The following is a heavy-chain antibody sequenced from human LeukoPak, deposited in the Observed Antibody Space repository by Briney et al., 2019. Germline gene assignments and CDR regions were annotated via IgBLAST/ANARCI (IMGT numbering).Heavy chain of an antibody. CDR3: ARVGEFLRSPYYYMDV. CDR1: GFTFSSYW. J-gene: IGHJ6*03. V-gene: IGHV3-7*01. Sequence: GGSLRLSCAASGFTFSSYWMTWVRKTPGKGLEWVANIKQDGNEIYYLDSVKGRFTISRDNAKNSLYMQMNSLRAEDTAVYYCARVGEFLRSPYYYMDVWGKGTTVTVSS. CDR2: IKQDGNEI. D-gene: IGHD3-3*01.